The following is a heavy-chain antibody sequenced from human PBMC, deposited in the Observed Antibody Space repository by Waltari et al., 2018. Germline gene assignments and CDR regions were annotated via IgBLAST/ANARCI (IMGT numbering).Heavy chain of an antibody. V-gene: IGHV1-69*01. CDR1: GGYLGSYA. Sequence: QVQLVQSGAEVKKPGASVKVSCKASGGYLGSYAISWVRQSPGQGRESMGGIIPIFGTANYAQKFQGRVPITADESTSTAYMELSSLRSEDTAVYYCAREGLLGPNLDAFDIWGQGTMVTVAS. J-gene: IGHJ3*02. CDR3: AREGLLGPNLDAFDI. CDR2: IIPIFGTA. D-gene: IGHD1-26*01.